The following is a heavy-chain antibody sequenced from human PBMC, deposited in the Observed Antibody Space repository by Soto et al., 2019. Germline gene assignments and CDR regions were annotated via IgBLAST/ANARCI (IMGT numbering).Heavy chain of an antibody. CDR2: IYYSGST. D-gene: IGHD6-6*01. J-gene: IGHJ4*02. Sequence: SETLSLTCTVSGGSISSYYWSWIRQPPGKGLEWIGYIYYSGSTNYNPSLKSRVTISVDTSKNQFSLKLSSVTAADTAVYYCAGIVSSSSYYFDYWGQGTLVTVSS. V-gene: IGHV4-59*01. CDR3: AGIVSSSSYYFDY. CDR1: GGSISSYY.